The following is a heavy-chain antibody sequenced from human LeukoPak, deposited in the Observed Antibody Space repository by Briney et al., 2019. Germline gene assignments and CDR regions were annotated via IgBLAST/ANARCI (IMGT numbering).Heavy chain of an antibody. V-gene: IGHV4-34*01. CDR2: INHSGST. Sequence: PSETLSLTCAVYGGSFSGYYWSWIRQPPGKGLEWIGEINHSGSTNYNPSLKSRVTISVDTSKNQFSLKLSSVTAADTAVHYCARRSVESSGSSPIDYWGQGTLVTVSS. CDR3: ARRSVESSGSSPIDY. J-gene: IGHJ4*02. D-gene: IGHD3-22*01. CDR1: GGSFSGYY.